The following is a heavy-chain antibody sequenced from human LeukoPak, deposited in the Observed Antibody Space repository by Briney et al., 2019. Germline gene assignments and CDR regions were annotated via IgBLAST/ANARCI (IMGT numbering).Heavy chain of an antibody. Sequence: SETLSLTCTVSGGSISSYYWSWIRQPAGKGLEWIGSIYHSGSTYYNPSLKSRVTISVDTSKNQFSLKLSSVTAADTAVYYCHTYYYGSGSYYQSDYWGQGTLVTVSS. D-gene: IGHD3-10*01. CDR3: HTYYYGSGSYYQSDY. V-gene: IGHV4-59*04. CDR1: GGSISSYY. CDR2: IYHSGST. J-gene: IGHJ4*02.